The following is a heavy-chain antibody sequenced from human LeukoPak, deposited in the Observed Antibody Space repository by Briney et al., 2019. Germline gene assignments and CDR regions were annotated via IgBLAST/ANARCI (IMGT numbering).Heavy chain of an antibody. Sequence: GGSLRLSCAASGFTFSNYAMSWVRQAPGKGREWVSAICDSGSATNYAEFVKGRFTISRDNSKNTLYLQMNSLRAEDTAVYYCAKRSCSGGSCNFDYWGQGTLVAVSS. D-gene: IGHD2-15*01. J-gene: IGHJ4*02. CDR3: AKRSCSGGSCNFDY. CDR2: ICDSGSAT. CDR1: GFTFSNYA. V-gene: IGHV3-23*01.